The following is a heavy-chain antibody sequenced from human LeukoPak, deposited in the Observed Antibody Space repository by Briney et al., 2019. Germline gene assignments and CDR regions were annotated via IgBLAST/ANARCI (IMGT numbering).Heavy chain of an antibody. CDR2: IYTSGST. Sequence: SETLSLTCTVSGGSISSYYWSWIRQPAGKGLEWIGRIYTSGSTNYNPSLKSRVTMSVDTSKNQFSLKLSSVTAADTAVYYCARDGFYSNYDLDNWFDRWGQGTPVTVSS. J-gene: IGHJ5*02. D-gene: IGHD4-11*01. CDR3: ARDGFYSNYDLDNWFDR. V-gene: IGHV4-4*07. CDR1: GGSISSYY.